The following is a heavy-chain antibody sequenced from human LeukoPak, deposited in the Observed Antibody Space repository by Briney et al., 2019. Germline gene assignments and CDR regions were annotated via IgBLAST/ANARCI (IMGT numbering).Heavy chain of an antibody. CDR3: AKTHYSGSYYADFDY. Sequence: PGGSLRLSCAASGFTFSSYAMSWVRQAPGKGLEWVSAISGSGGSTYYADSVKGRFTISRDNSKNTLCLQMNSLRAEDTAVYYCAKTHYSGSYYADFDYWGQGTLVTVSS. J-gene: IGHJ4*02. D-gene: IGHD1-26*01. CDR1: GFTFSSYA. V-gene: IGHV3-23*01. CDR2: ISGSGGST.